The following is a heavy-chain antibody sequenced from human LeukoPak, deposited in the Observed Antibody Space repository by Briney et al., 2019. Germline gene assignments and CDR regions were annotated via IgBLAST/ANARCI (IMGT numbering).Heavy chain of an antibody. CDR2: ISYDGDNK. Sequence: GGSLRLSCAASGFSFSSYGMHWVRQGPGKGLEWVAVISYDGDNKYYADSVNGRFTISRDNSKNTLPLQMDSLRAEETAVYYCAKDIRVCGSYRYPCLYYWGQGTLVTVSA. CDR3: AKDIRVCGSYRYPCLYY. V-gene: IGHV3-30*18. CDR1: GFSFSSYG. D-gene: IGHD3-16*02. J-gene: IGHJ4*02.